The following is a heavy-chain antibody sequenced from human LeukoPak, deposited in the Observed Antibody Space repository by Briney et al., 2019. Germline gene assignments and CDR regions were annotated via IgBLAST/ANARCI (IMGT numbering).Heavy chain of an antibody. D-gene: IGHD2-21*01. Sequence: SEILSLTCTVSGGSISSYYWSWIRQSPGKGLEWIGFIYYSGNTNSNPSLKSRVTMSVDTSKSQFSLRLTSVTAADTAVYYCASGLRRDWFDPWGQGTLVTVSS. CDR1: GGSISSYY. CDR2: IYYSGNT. CDR3: ASGLRRDWFDP. V-gene: IGHV4-59*01. J-gene: IGHJ5*02.